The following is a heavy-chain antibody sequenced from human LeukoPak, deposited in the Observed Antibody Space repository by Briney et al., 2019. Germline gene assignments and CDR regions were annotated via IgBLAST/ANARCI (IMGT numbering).Heavy chain of an antibody. V-gene: IGHV4-30-4*01. CDR2: IYYSGST. CDR1: GGSISSGDYY. J-gene: IGHJ6*02. CDR3: AREPTPLGSGYYYYGMDV. D-gene: IGHD3-3*01. Sequence: SETLSLTCTVSGGSISSGDYYWSWIRQPPGKGLEWIGYIYYSGSTYYNPSPKSRVTISVDTSKNQFSLKLSSVTAADTAVYYCAREPTPLGSGYYYYGMDVWGQGTTVTVSS.